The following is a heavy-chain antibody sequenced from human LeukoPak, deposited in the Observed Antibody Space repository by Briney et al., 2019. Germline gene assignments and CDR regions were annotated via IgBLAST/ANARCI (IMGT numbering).Heavy chain of an antibody. D-gene: IGHD1/OR15-1a*01. CDR2: IYSSGST. CDR3: ARGNKYAGVFDY. V-gene: IGHV4-59*01. J-gene: IGHJ4*02. CDR1: VGSIRDYY. Sequence: SETLSLTCSVSVGSIRDYYWSWIRQPPEKGLEWIGYIYSSGSTSYNPSLKGQVTISLDTSKNQFSLKLSSVTAADTAVYYCARGNKYAGVFDYWGQGTLVTISS.